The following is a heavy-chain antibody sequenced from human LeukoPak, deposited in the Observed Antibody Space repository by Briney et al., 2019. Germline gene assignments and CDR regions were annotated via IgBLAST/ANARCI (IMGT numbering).Heavy chain of an antibody. J-gene: IGHJ5*02. Sequence: ASVKVSCKASGYTFTSYGICWVRQAPGQGLEWMGWISAYNGNTNYAQKLQGRVTMTTDTSTSTAYMELRSLRSDDTAVYYCARVKSITGTTRGSWFDPWGQGTLVTVSS. D-gene: IGHD1-7*01. CDR3: ARVKSITGTTRGSWFDP. CDR2: ISAYNGNT. V-gene: IGHV1-18*01. CDR1: GYTFTSYG.